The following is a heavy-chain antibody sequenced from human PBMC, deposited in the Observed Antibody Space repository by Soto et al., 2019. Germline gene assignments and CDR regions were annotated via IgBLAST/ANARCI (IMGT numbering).Heavy chain of an antibody. Sequence: GGSLRLSCAASGFTFSNAWMSWVRQAPGKGLEWVGRIKSKTDGGTTDYAAPVKGRFTISRDDSNNTLYLQMNSLKTEDTAVYYCTTAAGQLGNDAFDIWGQGTMVTVSS. CDR1: GFTFSNAW. CDR2: IKSKTDGGTT. V-gene: IGHV3-15*01. D-gene: IGHD6-6*01. CDR3: TTAAGQLGNDAFDI. J-gene: IGHJ3*02.